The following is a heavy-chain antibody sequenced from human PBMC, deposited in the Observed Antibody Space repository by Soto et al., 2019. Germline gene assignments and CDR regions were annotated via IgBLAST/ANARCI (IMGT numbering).Heavy chain of an antibody. J-gene: IGHJ6*02. CDR3: AREAVVVVPATQTYYYYGMDV. Sequence: QVQLVQSGAEVKKPGASVKVSCKASGYSFTNYNMHWVRQAPGQGLEWMGVINPSGGGTNYAPKCQGRVTMTRDTSTSTVYMELSSLRSEDTAVYYCAREAVVVVPATQTYYYYGMDVWGQGTTVTVSS. D-gene: IGHD2-15*01. CDR1: GYSFTNYN. V-gene: IGHV1-46*01. CDR2: INPSGGGT.